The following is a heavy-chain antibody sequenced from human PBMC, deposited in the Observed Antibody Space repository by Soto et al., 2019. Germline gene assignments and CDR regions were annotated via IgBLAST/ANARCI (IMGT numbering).Heavy chain of an antibody. D-gene: IGHD1-26*01. J-gene: IGHJ4*02. CDR1: GFTFSSYA. Sequence: GGSLRLSCAASGFTFSSYAMSWVRQAPGKGLEWVSAISGSGGTTYYADSVNGRFTISRDNSKNTLYLQMNSLRAEDTAVYYCAKGPSGNYYRHFDYWGQGTLVTVSS. CDR3: AKGPSGNYYRHFDY. V-gene: IGHV3-23*01. CDR2: ISGSGGTT.